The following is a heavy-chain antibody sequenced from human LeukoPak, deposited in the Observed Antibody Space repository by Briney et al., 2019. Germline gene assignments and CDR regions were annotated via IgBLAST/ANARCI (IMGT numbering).Heavy chain of an antibody. D-gene: IGHD3-3*01. CDR1: GYTFTSYD. CDR3: ASERDFWSGYYPRDAFDI. J-gene: IGHJ3*02. Sequence: ASVKVSCKASGYTFTSYDINWVRQATGQGLEWMGWMNPNSGNTGYAQKFQGRVTMTRNTSISTAYMELSSLRSEDTAVYYCASERDFWSGYYPRDAFDIWGQGTMVTVSS. V-gene: IGHV1-8*01. CDR2: MNPNSGNT.